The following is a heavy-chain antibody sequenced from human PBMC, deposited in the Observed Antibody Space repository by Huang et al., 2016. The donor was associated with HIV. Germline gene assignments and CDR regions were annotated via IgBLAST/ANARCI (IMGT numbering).Heavy chain of an antibody. Sequence: QVQLVQSGAEVKKPGSSVKVSCTASGGTFSSYALSWVRQAPGQGIEWMGGIIRIFGTADYAQKFQGRVTITADESTSTAYMELSSLRSEDTAVYYCARSAPIFDYYYYMDVWGKGTTVTVSS. CDR2: IIRIFGTA. J-gene: IGHJ6*03. V-gene: IGHV1-69*13. CDR1: GGTFSSYA. CDR3: ARSAPIFDYYYYMDV.